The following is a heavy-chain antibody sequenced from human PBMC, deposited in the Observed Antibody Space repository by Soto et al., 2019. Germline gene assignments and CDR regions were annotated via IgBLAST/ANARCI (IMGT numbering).Heavy chain of an antibody. Sequence: ASVKVSCKASGYTFTSYGISWVRQAPGQGLEWMGWISAYNGNTNYAQKLQGRVTMTTDPSTSTAYMELRSLRSDDTAVYYCASLFDTAAGPYYFDYCGQRSLVTVS. CDR3: ASLFDTAAGPYYFDY. CDR1: GYTFTSYG. V-gene: IGHV1-18*01. J-gene: IGHJ4*02. CDR2: ISAYNGNT. D-gene: IGHD6-25*01.